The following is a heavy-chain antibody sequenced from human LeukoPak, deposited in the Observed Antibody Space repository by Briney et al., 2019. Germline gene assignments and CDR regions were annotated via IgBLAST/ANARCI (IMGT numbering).Heavy chain of an antibody. CDR2: ISSSSRTI. D-gene: IGHD3-3*02. CDR1: GFTFSSYS. CDR3: ARAPFN. V-gene: IGHV3-48*01. J-gene: IGHJ4*02. Sequence: GGSLRLSCAASGFTFSSYSMNWVRQAPGKGLEWVSYISSSSRTIYYADSVKGRFTISRDNAKNSLYLQMNSLRAEDTAVYYCARAPFNWGQGTLVTVSS.